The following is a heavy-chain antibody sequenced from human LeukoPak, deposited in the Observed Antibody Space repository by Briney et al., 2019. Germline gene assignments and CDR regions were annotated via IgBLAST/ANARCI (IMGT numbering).Heavy chain of an antibody. Sequence: SETLSLTCAVYGGSFSGYYWSWIRQPPGKGLEWIGEINHSGSTNYNPSLKSRVTISVDTSKNQSSLKLSSVTAADTAVYYCARRVSRRVFDYWGQGTLVTVSS. D-gene: IGHD2-21*01. V-gene: IGHV4-34*01. CDR2: INHSGST. CDR3: ARRVSRRVFDY. J-gene: IGHJ4*02. CDR1: GGSFSGYY.